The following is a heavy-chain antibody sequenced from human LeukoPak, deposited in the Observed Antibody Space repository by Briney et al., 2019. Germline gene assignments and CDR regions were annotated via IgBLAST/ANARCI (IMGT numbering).Heavy chain of an antibody. V-gene: IGHV3-48*04. Sequence: GGSLRLSCAGSGFTFSSCGLNWVRQAPGKGLEWVSYISNSGSAIYYADSVKGRFTISRDNAKNSLYLQMNSLRAEDTAVYYCARDPAFYYDSSGYYDYWGQGTLATVSS. CDR1: GFTFSSCG. CDR2: ISNSGSAI. J-gene: IGHJ4*02. CDR3: ARDPAFYYDSSGYYDY. D-gene: IGHD3-22*01.